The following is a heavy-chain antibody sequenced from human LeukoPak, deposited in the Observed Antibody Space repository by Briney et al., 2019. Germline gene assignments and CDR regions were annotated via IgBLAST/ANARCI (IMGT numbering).Heavy chain of an antibody. CDR2: MNPNSGNT. V-gene: IGHV1-8*01. D-gene: IGHD3-16*01. CDR1: GYTFTSYD. Sequence: ASVKVSCKASGYTFTSYDINWVRQATGQGLEWMGWMNPNSGNTGYAQKFQGRVTMTRNTSISTAYMELSSLRSEDTAVYYCARAPPGVWVPRGEYNWFDPWGQGTLVTVSS. CDR3: ARAPPGVWVPRGEYNWFDP. J-gene: IGHJ5*02.